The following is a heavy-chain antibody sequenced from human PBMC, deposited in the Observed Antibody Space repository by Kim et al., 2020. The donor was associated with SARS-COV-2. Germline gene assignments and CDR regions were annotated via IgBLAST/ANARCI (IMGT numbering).Heavy chain of an antibody. J-gene: IGHJ4*02. CDR3: SRGASGNTAGYNY. Sequence: ASVKVSCKGSGDTFSGYYIHWVRQAPGQRLEWMGRINPNSGGTNYEQKFQDRITMTWDTSITTAYMELSSLRFDDTAVYYCSRGASGNTAGYNYWGQGT. CDR2: INPNSGGT. D-gene: IGHD5-12*01. V-gene: IGHV1-2*06. CDR1: GDTFSGYY.